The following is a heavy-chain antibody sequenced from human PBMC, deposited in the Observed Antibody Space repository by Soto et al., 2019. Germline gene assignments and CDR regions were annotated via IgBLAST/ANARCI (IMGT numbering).Heavy chain of an antibody. J-gene: IGHJ5*02. CDR2: IYYSGST. CDR1: GGSISSGDYY. V-gene: IGHV4-30-4*01. CDR3: ARDAEDPYNWFDP. Sequence: PSETLSLTCTVSGGSISSGDYYWSWIRQPPGKGLGWIGYIYYSGSTYYNPSLKSRVTISVDTSKNQFSLKLSSVTAADTAVYYCARDAEDPYNWFDPWGQGTPVPV.